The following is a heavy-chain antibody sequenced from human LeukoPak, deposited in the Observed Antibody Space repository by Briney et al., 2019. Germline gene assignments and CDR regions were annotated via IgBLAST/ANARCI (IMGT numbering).Heavy chain of an antibody. Sequence: PSETLSLTCTVSGGSITGYYWSWVRQPPGKGLEWIGYIHYTGTTDYNPSLKSRVTISQDMSKNQFSLKLYSVTASDTAVYYCARSGLDSSGYLDYWGQGTLVTVSS. D-gene: IGHD3-22*01. V-gene: IGHV4-59*01. J-gene: IGHJ4*02. CDR2: IHYTGTT. CDR1: GGSITGYY. CDR3: ARSGLDSSGYLDY.